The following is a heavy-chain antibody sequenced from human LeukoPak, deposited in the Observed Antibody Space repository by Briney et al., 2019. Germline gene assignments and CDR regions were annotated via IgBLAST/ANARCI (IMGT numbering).Heavy chain of an antibody. CDR2: FDPEDGET. J-gene: IGHJ6*04. CDR1: GYTLTELS. CDR3: ATDSRPPTYGSGGLNSFRGMAV. D-gene: IGHD3-10*01. V-gene: IGHV1-24*01. Sequence: KVXXKVSGYTLTELSMHWVRQAPGKGLEWRGGFDPEDGETIYAQKFQGRVTMTEDTSTDTAYMELSRLRSEDTAVYYCATDSRPPTYGSGGLNSFRGMAVGAKGPRSPSPQ.